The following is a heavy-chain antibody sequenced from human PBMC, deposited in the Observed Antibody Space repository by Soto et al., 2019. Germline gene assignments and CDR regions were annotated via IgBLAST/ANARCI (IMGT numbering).Heavy chain of an antibody. V-gene: IGHV1-69*13. CDR1: GGTFSSYA. CDR2: IIPIFGTA. J-gene: IGHJ6*02. D-gene: IGHD3-3*01. CDR3: ARDFWSGPPPDYYYGMDV. Sequence: SVKVSCKASGGTFSSYAISWVRQAPGQGLEWMGGIIPIFGTANYAQKFQGRVTITADESTSTAYMELSSLRSEDTAVYYCARDFWSGPPPDYYYGMDVWGQGTTVTVSS.